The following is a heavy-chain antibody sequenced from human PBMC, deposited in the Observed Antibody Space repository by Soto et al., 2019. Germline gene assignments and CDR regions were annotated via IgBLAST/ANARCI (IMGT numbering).Heavy chain of an antibody. V-gene: IGHV4-31*03. CDR3: ARTYDSSAINWFDP. J-gene: IGHJ5*02. Sequence: SETLSLTCTVSGGSISSGGYYWSWIRQHPGKGLEWIGYIYYSGSTYYNPSLKSRVTISVDTSKNQFSLKLSSVTAADTAVYYCARTYDSSAINWFDPWGQGTLVTVSS. CDR1: GGSISSGGYY. CDR2: IYYSGST. D-gene: IGHD3-22*01.